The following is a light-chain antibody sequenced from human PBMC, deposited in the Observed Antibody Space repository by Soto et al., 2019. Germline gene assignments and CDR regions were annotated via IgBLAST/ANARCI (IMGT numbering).Light chain of an antibody. CDR3: PDQVTALLLT. V-gene: IGKV3-15*01. Sequence: GERATLSCRASQSVSRNLAWYQQKPGQAPRLLISGASTRATGIPARFSGSGSGTEFTLTISSLQSQDFAVYCCPDQVTALLLTRAHGTRLAIK. CDR1: QSVSRN. J-gene: IGKJ5*01. CDR2: GAS.